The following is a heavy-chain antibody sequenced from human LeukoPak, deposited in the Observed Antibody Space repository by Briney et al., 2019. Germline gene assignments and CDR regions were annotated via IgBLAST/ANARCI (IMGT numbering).Heavy chain of an antibody. CDR2: ISASGSAT. Sequence: GGSLRLSCAASGFIFSNYGMNWVRQAPGKGLEWVAAISASGSATSYADSVWGRFTISRDNSKSTTYLQMNSLRAEDTAVFYCAKDLSLRDFWSGYFDYWGQGIPVTVSS. D-gene: IGHD3-3*01. V-gene: IGHV3-23*01. J-gene: IGHJ4*02. CDR1: GFIFSNYG. CDR3: AKDLSLRDFWSGYFDY.